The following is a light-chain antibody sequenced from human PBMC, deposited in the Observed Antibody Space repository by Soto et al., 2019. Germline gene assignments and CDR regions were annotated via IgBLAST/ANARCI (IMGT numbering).Light chain of an antibody. CDR3: QQRSIWPQYT. J-gene: IGKJ2*01. Sequence: EIVLTQSPATLSLSPGERATLSCRASQSVSSYLAWYQQKPGQAPRRLIYDASNRATGIPASFSGSGSGTDCSQTSTSLETKVFAISHCQQRSIWPQYTFGQGTKLEIK. V-gene: IGKV3-11*01. CDR1: QSVSSY. CDR2: DAS.